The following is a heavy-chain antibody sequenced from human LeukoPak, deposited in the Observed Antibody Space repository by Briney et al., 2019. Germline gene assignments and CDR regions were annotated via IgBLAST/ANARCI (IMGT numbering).Heavy chain of an antibody. D-gene: IGHD4-17*01. CDR3: AKENYGDSYDAFDI. Sequence: TGGSLRLSCAASGFTFDDYAMHWVRQAPGKGLEWVSGISWNSGRTDYVDSVKGRFTISRDNARNSLYLQMHSLRAEDTALYYCAKENYGDSYDAFDIWGQGTLVTVSS. CDR2: ISWNSGRT. CDR1: GFTFDDYA. V-gene: IGHV3-9*01. J-gene: IGHJ3*02.